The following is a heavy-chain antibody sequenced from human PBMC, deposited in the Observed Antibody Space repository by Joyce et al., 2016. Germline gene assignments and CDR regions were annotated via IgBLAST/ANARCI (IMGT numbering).Heavy chain of an antibody. D-gene: IGHD6-6*01. Sequence: EVQLVESGGGLVQPGGSLRLSCAASGFSFSGYWIHWVRQAPGKGLVWVSRINTDGSRTRFADSVKGRFTISRDNAKNTLYLKMNSLRAEDTAVYYCVRGISARPGGPNWFDPWGQGTLVTVSS. CDR2: INTDGSRT. CDR3: VRGISARPGGPNWFDP. J-gene: IGHJ5*02. CDR1: GFSFSGYW. V-gene: IGHV3-74*01.